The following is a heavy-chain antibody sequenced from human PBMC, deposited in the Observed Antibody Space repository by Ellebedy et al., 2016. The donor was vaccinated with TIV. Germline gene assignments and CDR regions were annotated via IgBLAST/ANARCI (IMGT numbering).Heavy chain of an antibody. D-gene: IGHD3-22*01. Sequence: GESLKISXKCAAYTFSNYWISWVRQKPGKGLEWMGRIDPSDSYPNESPSFQGHVTMSVDKSIFTAYLQWSSLNASDTAMYYCATQKFDSTDYYSNWGQGTLVTVSS. CDR3: ATQKFDSTDYYSN. V-gene: IGHV5-10-1*01. J-gene: IGHJ4*02. CDR2: IDPSDSYP. CDR1: AYTFSNYW.